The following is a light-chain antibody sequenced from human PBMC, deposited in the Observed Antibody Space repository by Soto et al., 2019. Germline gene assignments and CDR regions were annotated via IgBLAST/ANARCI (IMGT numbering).Light chain of an antibody. Sequence: EIVMTHSPATLSVSPGERATLSCRASQSVRDNLAWYQQKPGQAPRLLISGASTRATGIPARFSGSGSGTEFTLTINSLQSEFFALYFCQQSNNWLYTFGQGKKLELK. CDR3: QQSNNWLYT. J-gene: IGKJ2*01. CDR1: QSVRDN. CDR2: GAS. V-gene: IGKV3-15*01.